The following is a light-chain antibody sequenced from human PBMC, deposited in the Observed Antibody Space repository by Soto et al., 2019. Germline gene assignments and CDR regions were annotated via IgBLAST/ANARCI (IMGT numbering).Light chain of an antibody. V-gene: IGKV1-39*01. CDR2: GAA. J-gene: IGKJ4*01. CDR1: QSILNY. CDR3: QQNYRTPPT. Sequence: DIKMTQPPSSLSASVGDRVTITCRAGQSILNYLSWYQLKPGKAPRLLMYGAASLQSGVPSRFSGSGSGTDFTLTICGLLPEDFATYCCQQNYRTPPTFGGGTKV.